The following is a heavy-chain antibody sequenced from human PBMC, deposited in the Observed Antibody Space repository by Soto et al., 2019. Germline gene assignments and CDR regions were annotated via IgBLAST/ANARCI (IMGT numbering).Heavy chain of an antibody. CDR3: ARDGYCSSTSCFDAFDI. J-gene: IGHJ3*02. V-gene: IGHV3-21*01. D-gene: IGHD2-2*03. Sequence: GGSLRLSCAASGFTFSSYSMNWVRQAPGKGLEWVSSISSSSSYIYYADSVKGRFTISRDNAKNSLYLQMNSLRAEDTAVYYCARDGYCSSTSCFDAFDIWGQGTMVTVS. CDR1: GFTFSSYS. CDR2: ISSSSSYI.